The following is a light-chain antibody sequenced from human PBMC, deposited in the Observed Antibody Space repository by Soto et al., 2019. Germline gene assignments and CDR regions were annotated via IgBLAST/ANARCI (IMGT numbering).Light chain of an antibody. CDR2: QAS. CDR1: QSISSW. J-gene: IGKJ1*01. Sequence: DIQMTQSPSTLSASVGDRFTITCRASQSISSWLAWYQQKPWKAPKLLISQASSLESGVPSRFSGSGSETEFTLTISGLQPDDFASYYCQQYNSYSWTFGQGTKVDIK. CDR3: QQYNSYSWT. V-gene: IGKV1-5*03.